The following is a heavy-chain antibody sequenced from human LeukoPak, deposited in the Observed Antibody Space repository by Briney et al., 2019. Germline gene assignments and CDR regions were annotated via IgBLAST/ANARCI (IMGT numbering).Heavy chain of an antibody. CDR1: GFTFSDYA. J-gene: IGHJ4*02. CDR3: ARDTYGSGSYYNAPLDY. D-gene: IGHD3-10*01. Sequence: GGSLRLSCAASGFTFSDYAMNWVRQAPGKGLEWVSAISGSGGSTYYADSVKGRFTISRDNAKNSLYLQMNSLRAEDTAVYYCARDTYGSGSYYNAPLDYWGQGTLVTVSS. CDR2: ISGSGGST. V-gene: IGHV3-23*01.